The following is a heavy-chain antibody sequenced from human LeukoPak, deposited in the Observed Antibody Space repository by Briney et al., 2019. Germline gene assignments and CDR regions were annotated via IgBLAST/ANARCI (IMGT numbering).Heavy chain of an antibody. Sequence: PGGSLRLSCAASGFTFSNYWMTWVRQAPGKGLEWVANIKPDGGDKYYVDSVKGRFTTSRDNAKNSLFLQMNSLKAEDTAVYYCALRGSYLDYWGQGTLVTVSS. CDR2: IKPDGGDK. J-gene: IGHJ4*02. D-gene: IGHD1-26*01. V-gene: IGHV3-7*01. CDR1: GFTFSNYW. CDR3: ALRGSYLDY.